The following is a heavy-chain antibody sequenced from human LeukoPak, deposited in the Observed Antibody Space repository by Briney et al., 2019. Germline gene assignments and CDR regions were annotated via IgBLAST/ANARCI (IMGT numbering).Heavy chain of an antibody. CDR1: GFTFSSYW. CDR2: INSDGSGT. V-gene: IGHV3-74*01. J-gene: IGHJ4*02. D-gene: IGHD4-23*01. CDR3: ARTRYGGNNYFDY. Sequence: PGGSLRLSCAASGFTFSSYWMHWVRQAPGKGLAWVSRINSDGSGTNDADSVKGRFTISRDNAKNTLYLQMNSLRAEDTAVYYCARTRYGGNNYFDYWGQGSLVTVSS.